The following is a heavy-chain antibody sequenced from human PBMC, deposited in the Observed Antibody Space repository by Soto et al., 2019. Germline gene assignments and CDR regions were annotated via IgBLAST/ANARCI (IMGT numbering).Heavy chain of an antibody. CDR1: GFTFSSYS. J-gene: IGHJ4*02. V-gene: IGHV3-48*02. D-gene: IGHD3-16*01. CDR3: ARATIRLHGGFDY. Sequence: EVQLVESGGGLVQPGGSLRLSCAASGFTFSSYSMNWVRQAPGKGLEWVSYISSSSSTIYYADSVKGRFTISRDNAKNSLDLQMNSLIDEDTAVYYCARATIRLHGGFDYWGQGTLVTVSS. CDR2: ISSSSSTI.